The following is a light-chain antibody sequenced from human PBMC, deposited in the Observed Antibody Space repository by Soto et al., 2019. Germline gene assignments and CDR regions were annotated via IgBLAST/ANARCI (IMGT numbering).Light chain of an antibody. CDR3: CSYAGGTSVV. V-gene: IGLV2-23*01. Sequence: QSALTQPASVSGSPGQSITISCTGTSSDVGNYNLVSWYQQHPGKAPKLMIFEDIERPSGVSNRFSGSKSGHTASLTISGLQTEDEADYYCCSYAGGTSVVFGGGTKLTVL. CDR1: SSDVGNYNL. CDR2: EDI. J-gene: IGLJ2*01.